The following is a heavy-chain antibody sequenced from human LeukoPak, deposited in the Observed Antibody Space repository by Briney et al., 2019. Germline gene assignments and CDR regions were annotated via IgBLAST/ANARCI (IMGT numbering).Heavy chain of an antibody. CDR2: IYYSGST. CDR1: GGSISSSSYY. J-gene: IGHJ3*02. CDR3: ARVWGSCYRPRGCDAFDI. V-gene: IGHV4-39*07. D-gene: IGHD2-15*01. Sequence: SETLSLTCTVSGGSISSSSYYWGWIRQPPGKGLEWIGSIYYSGSTYYNPSLKSRVTISVDTSKNQFSLKLSSVTAADTAVYYCARVWGSCYRPRGCDAFDIWGQGTMVTVSS.